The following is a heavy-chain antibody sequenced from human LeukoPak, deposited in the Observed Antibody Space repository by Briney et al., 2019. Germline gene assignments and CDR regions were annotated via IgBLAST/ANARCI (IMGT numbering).Heavy chain of an antibody. J-gene: IGHJ4*02. Sequence: SETLSLTCTVSGGSISSYCWSWIRQPPGKGLEWIGYIYYSGSTNYNPSLKSRVTISVDTSKNQFSLKLSSVTAADTAVYYCAREGSYGSWTFDYWGQGTLVTVSS. V-gene: IGHV4-59*01. CDR3: AREGSYGSWTFDY. D-gene: IGHD5-18*01. CDR1: GGSISSYC. CDR2: IYYSGST.